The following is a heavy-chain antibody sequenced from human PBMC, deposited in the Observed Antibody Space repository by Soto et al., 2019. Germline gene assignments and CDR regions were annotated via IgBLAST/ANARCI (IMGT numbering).Heavy chain of an antibody. CDR1: GGTFRTYA. Sequence: QVQLLQSGAEVKKPGSSVRVSCEASGGTFRTYAISWVRQAPGQGLEWMGEIIPIFGTVNYAQRFQGRVTITAGESTTTVYMDLRSLRSEDTAVYYCAKGAVAGTPTSYYYYGMDVWGQGTTVTVSS. J-gene: IGHJ6*02. CDR2: IIPIFGTV. CDR3: AKGAVAGTPTSYYYYGMDV. D-gene: IGHD6-19*01. V-gene: IGHV1-69*12.